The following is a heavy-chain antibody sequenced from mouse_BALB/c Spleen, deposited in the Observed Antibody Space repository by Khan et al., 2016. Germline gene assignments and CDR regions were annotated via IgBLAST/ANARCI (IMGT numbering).Heavy chain of an antibody. CDR2: INPTTVYT. V-gene: IGHV1-7*01. Sequence: QVQLQQSGAELAKPGASVKMSCKASGYTFTSYWMHWVKQRPGQGLEWIGYINPTTVYTEYNQKFKDKATLTADKSSSTAYMQLSSLTSEESAVYFCARGGTSFAYWGQGTLVTVSA. CDR1: GYTFTSYW. CDR3: ARGGTSFAY. J-gene: IGHJ3*01.